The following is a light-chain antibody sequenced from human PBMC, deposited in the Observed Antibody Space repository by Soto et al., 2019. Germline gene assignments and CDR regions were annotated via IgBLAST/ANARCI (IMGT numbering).Light chain of an antibody. CDR2: EVR. V-gene: IGLV2-14*03. Sequence: QSALTQPASVSGSPGQPITISCTETSSDIGAYDYVSWFQQYSGKAPTLIIYEVRFRPSGVSSRFSGSKSGNTASLTISGLQTEDEADYYCGSYASATLIFGGGTKLTVL. CDR3: GSYASATLI. J-gene: IGLJ2*01. CDR1: SSDIGAYDY.